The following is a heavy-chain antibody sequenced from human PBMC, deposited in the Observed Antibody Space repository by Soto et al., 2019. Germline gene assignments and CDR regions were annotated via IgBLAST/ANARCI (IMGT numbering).Heavy chain of an antibody. D-gene: IGHD1-26*01. J-gene: IGHJ6*02. CDR1: GGTFSSYA. CDR2: IIPIFGTA. Sequence: GASVKVSCKASGGTFSSYAISWVRQAPGQGLEWMGGIIPIFGTANYAQKFQGRVTITADESTSTAYMELSSLRSEDTAVYYCARDGVGATVVKYYYYYGMDVWGQGTTVTVSS. V-gene: IGHV1-69*13. CDR3: ARDGVGATVVKYYYYYGMDV.